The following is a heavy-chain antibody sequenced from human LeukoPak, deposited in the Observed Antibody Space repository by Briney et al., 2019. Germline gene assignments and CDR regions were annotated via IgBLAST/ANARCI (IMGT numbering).Heavy chain of an antibody. CDR3: ARAYSSSWYWNWFDP. V-gene: IGHV4-38-2*02. D-gene: IGHD6-13*01. J-gene: IGHJ5*02. Sequence: SETLTLTCTVSGYSISSGYYWAWTRQPPGKGLEWLGNIYPTGSTYYNPSLKSRVTISVDTSKNQFSLKVSSVSAADTAVYYCARAYSSSWYWNWFDPWGQGTLVTVSS. CDR1: GYSISSGYY. CDR2: IYPTGST.